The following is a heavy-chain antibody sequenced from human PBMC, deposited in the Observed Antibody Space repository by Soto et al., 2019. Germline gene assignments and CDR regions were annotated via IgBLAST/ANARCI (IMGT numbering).Heavy chain of an antibody. CDR1: GFTFSSYG. Sequence: PGGSLRLSCAASGFTFSSYGMHWVRQAPGKGLEWVAVISYDGSNKYYADSVKGRFTISRDNSKNTLYLQMNSLRAEDTAVYYCAKGYVRDGWPFDYWGQGTLVTVSS. V-gene: IGHV3-30*18. J-gene: IGHJ4*02. D-gene: IGHD3-16*01. CDR2: ISYDGSNK. CDR3: AKGYVRDGWPFDY.